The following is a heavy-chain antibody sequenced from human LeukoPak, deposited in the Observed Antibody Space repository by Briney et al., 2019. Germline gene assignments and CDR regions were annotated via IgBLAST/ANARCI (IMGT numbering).Heavy chain of an antibody. CDR3: AKGGDIVVVVAATRFDY. CDR2: IWYDGSNK. D-gene: IGHD2-15*01. V-gene: IGHV3-33*06. J-gene: IGHJ4*02. Sequence: GGSLRLSCAASGFTFSSYGMHWVRQAPGKGLEWVAVIWYDGSNKYYADSVKGRFTISRDNSKNTLYLQMNSLRAEDTAVYYCAKGGDIVVVVAATRFDYWGQGTLVTVSS. CDR1: GFTFSSYG.